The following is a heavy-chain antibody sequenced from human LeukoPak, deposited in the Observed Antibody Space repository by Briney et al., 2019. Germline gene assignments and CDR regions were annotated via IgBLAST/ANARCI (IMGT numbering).Heavy chain of an antibody. Sequence: ASVKVSCKVSGYTLTAVSIHWVRQAPGQGLEWMGWISGNNDNPNYGQKFQGRFTVTTDSSTSTAYMKLRNLRFDDTAVYYCARDGTSTDDYWGQGTLVTVSS. D-gene: IGHD2-2*01. CDR1: GYTLTAVS. J-gene: IGHJ4*02. V-gene: IGHV1-18*01. CDR3: ARDGTSTDDY. CDR2: ISGNNDNP.